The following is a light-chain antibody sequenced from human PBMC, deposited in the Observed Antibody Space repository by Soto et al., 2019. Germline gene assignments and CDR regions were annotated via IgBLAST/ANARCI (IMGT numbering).Light chain of an antibody. CDR2: GAS. CDR3: QQYGNSPYT. J-gene: IGKJ2*01. CDR1: QSVRSNY. V-gene: IGKV3-20*01. Sequence: EIVLTQSPGTLSFSPGERATLSCRSSQSVRSNYLAWYQQKPGQAPRLLIYGASSRATGIPERFSGSGSGTDFTLIISRLEPEDFAVYYCQQYGNSPYTFGQGAKLEIK.